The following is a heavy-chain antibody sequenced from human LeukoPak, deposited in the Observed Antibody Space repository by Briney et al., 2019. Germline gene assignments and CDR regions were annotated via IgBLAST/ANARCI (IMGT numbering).Heavy chain of an antibody. CDR3: AVTTVRARPRLYYFDY. J-gene: IGHJ4*02. V-gene: IGHV3-48*03. D-gene: IGHD4-17*01. CDR2: ISSSGSTI. Sequence: PGGSLRLSCAASGFTFSSYEMNWVRQAPGKGLEWVSYISSSGSTIYYADSVKGRFTISRDNAKNSLYLQMNSLRAEDTAVYYCAVTTVRARPRLYYFDYWGQGTLVTVSS. CDR1: GFTFSSYE.